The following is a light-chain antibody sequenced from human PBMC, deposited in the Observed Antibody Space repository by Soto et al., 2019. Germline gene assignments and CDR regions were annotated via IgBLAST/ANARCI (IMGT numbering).Light chain of an antibody. J-gene: IGKJ1*01. Sequence: EIVLTQSPGTLSLSPGERATLSCRASQSVSNNYLAWYKQKPGQAPRLLIYGASNRATGIPDRFSGSGSGTDFTHTISKLEPEDFAVYYCQQYGTSGTFGQGTKVDIK. CDR2: GAS. CDR3: QQYGTSGT. CDR1: QSVSNNY. V-gene: IGKV3-20*01.